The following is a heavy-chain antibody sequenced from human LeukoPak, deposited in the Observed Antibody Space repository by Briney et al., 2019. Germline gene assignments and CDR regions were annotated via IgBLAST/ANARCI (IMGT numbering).Heavy chain of an antibody. CDR3: ARDFLGYSSSWYLDY. V-gene: IGHV3-21*01. CDR1: GFTFSSYS. J-gene: IGHJ4*02. D-gene: IGHD6-13*01. Sequence: GESLRLSCAASGFTFSSYSMNWVRRAPGKGLEWVSSISSSSSYIYYADSVKGRFTISRDNAKNSLYLQMNSLRAEDTAVYYCARDFLGYSSSWYLDYWGQGTLVTVSS. CDR2: ISSSSSYI.